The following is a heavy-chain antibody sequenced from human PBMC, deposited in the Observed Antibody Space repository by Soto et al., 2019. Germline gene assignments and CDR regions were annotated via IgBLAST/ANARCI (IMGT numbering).Heavy chain of an antibody. D-gene: IGHD2-21*02. CDR1: GFTFDEYG. Sequence: EVQLVESGGGLVQPGRSLRLSCAASGFTFDEYGMHWVRQAPGKGLEWVSGISWNGGSIGYADPVKGRFSISRDNAKNSLYLQMNSLRAEDTALYYCAKSKGGTANGMDVWVQGTTVTVS. CDR3: AKSKGGTANGMDV. J-gene: IGHJ6*02. V-gene: IGHV3-9*01. CDR2: ISWNGGSI.